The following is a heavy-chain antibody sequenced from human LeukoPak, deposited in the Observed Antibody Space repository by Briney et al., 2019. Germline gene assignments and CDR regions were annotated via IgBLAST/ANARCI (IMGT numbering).Heavy chain of an antibody. CDR3: ARESPLEVPLGPGWFDP. CDR1: GGSLSSGGYY. D-gene: IGHD4/OR15-4a*01. Sequence: SETLSLTCTLSGGSLSSGGYYWSWIRQHRGKGLEWIGYIYYSGSTYYNPSLKSRVTISVDTSKNQFYLKLSSVTAADTAVYYCARESPLEVPLGPGWFDPWGQGTLVTVSS. J-gene: IGHJ5*02. V-gene: IGHV4-31*03. CDR2: IYYSGST.